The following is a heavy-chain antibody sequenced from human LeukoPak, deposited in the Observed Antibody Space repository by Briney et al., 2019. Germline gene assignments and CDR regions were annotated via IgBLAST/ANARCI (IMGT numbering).Heavy chain of an antibody. Sequence: GGSLRLSCAASGFTFSSYGMSWVRQAPGKGLEWVSAISGSGGSTYYADSVKGRFTISRDNSKNTLYLQMNSLRAEDTAVYYCARGGSYLSAFDIWGQGTMVTVST. CDR3: ARGGSYLSAFDI. CDR1: GFTFSSYG. CDR2: ISGSGGST. J-gene: IGHJ3*02. V-gene: IGHV3-23*01. D-gene: IGHD1-26*01.